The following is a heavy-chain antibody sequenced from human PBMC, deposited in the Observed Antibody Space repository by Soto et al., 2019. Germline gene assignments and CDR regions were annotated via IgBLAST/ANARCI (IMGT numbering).Heavy chain of an antibody. D-gene: IGHD6-13*01. Sequence: GGSLRLSCAASGFTFSSYSMNWVRQAPGKGLEWVSYVTSSSSTIYYADSVKGRSTISRDKAKNSLYLQMNSLRAEDTAVYYCARDLGSSWYPEYFQHWGQGTLVTVSS. CDR1: GFTFSSYS. CDR3: ARDLGSSWYPEYFQH. CDR2: VTSSSSTI. J-gene: IGHJ1*01. V-gene: IGHV3-48*01.